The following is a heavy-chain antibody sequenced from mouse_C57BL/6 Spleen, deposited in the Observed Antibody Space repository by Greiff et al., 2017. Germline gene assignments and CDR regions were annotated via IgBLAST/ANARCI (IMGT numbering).Heavy chain of an antibody. D-gene: IGHD1-1*01. CDR3: ARELLY. CDR2: IYPGSGNT. V-gene: IGHV1-66*01. J-gene: IGHJ2*01. Sequence: VKLVESGPELVKPGASVKISCKASGYSFTSYYIHWVKQRPGQGLEWIGWIYPGSGNTKYNEKFKGKATLTADTSSSTAYMQLSSLTSEDSAVYYCARELLYWGQGTTLTVSS. CDR1: GYSFTSYY.